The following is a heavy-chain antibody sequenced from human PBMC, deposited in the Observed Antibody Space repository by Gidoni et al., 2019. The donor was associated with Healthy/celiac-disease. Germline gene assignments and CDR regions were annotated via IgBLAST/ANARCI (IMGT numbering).Heavy chain of an antibody. CDR2: INHSGST. Sequence: QVQLQQWGAGLLKPSETLSLTCAVYGGSFSGYYWSCIRQPPGKGLEWIGEINHSGSTNYNPSLKSRVTISVDTSKNQFSLKLSSVTAADTAVYYCARGGGPSLPHFDYWGQGTLVTVSS. CDR1: GGSFSGYY. CDR3: ARGGGPSLPHFDY. V-gene: IGHV4-34*01. J-gene: IGHJ4*02. D-gene: IGHD3-10*01.